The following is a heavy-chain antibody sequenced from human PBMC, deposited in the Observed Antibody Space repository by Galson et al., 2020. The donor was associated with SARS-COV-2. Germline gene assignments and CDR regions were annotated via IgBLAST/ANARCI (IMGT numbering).Heavy chain of an antibody. CDR1: GYTFTNYD. V-gene: IGHV1-8*01. Sequence: ASVNVSCKASGYTFTNYDINWVRQATGQGLEWMGWMNPKSGNTGYVQKFQGRVTMTRDTSINTAYMELSSLRFEDTAVYYCARVWERGFSYGNWFDPWGQGTLVTVSS. CDR2: MNPKSGNT. CDR3: ARVWERGFSYGNWFDP. J-gene: IGHJ5*02. D-gene: IGHD5-18*01.